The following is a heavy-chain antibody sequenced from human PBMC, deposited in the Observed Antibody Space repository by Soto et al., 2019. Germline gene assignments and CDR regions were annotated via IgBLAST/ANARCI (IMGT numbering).Heavy chain of an antibody. CDR2: INSDGSST. J-gene: IGHJ6*02. D-gene: IGHD3-22*01. V-gene: IGHV3-74*01. CDR3: ARTMIVVVDGMDV. CDR1: GFTFSSYW. Sequence: PGGSLRLSCAASGFTFSSYWMHWVRQAPGKGLVWVSRINSDGSSTSYADSVKGRFTISKDNAKNTLYLQMNSLRAEDTAVYYCARTMIVVVDGMDVWGQGTTVTVSS.